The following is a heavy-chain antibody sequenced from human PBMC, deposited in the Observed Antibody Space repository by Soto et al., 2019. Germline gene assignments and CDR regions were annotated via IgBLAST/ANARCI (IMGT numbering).Heavy chain of an antibody. V-gene: IGHV4-34*01. CDR1: GGSFSGYY. Sequence: SETLSLTCAVYGGSFSGYYWTWIRQPPGTGLEWIGEINHSGSTNYNPSLKSRVTISVDTSKNQFSLKLTSVTAADTAVYYCARGHGYCSGGSCYSSHYGMDVWGQGTTVTVSS. CDR3: ARGHGYCSGGSCYSSHYGMDV. CDR2: INHSGST. D-gene: IGHD2-15*01. J-gene: IGHJ6*02.